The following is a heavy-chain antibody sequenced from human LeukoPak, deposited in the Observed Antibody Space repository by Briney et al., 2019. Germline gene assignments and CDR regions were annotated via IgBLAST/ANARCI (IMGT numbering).Heavy chain of an antibody. Sequence: SETLSLPCAVYGGSFSGYYWSWIRQPPGKGLEWIGEINHSGSTNYDPSLKSRVTISVETSKNQFSLKLSSVTAADTAVYYCAGINSGWWCYYYYYYMDVWGKGTTVTVSS. CDR1: GGSFSGYY. D-gene: IGHD6-19*01. CDR2: INHSGST. J-gene: IGHJ6*03. V-gene: IGHV4-34*01. CDR3: AGINSGWWCYYYYYYMDV.